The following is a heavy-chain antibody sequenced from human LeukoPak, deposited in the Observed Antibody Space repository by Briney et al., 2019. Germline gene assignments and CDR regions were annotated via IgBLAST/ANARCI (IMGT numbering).Heavy chain of an antibody. J-gene: IGHJ2*01. V-gene: IGHV3-23*01. D-gene: IGHD6-19*01. CDR2: SSGGGGST. Sequence: GGSLRLSCAASGFTFSDYYMSWVRQAPGKGLEWVSASSGGGGSTYYADSVKGRFTISRDNSKNTLYLQMNSLRAEDTAVYYCAKDIAVAGLHWYFDLWGRGTLVTVSS. CDR3: AKDIAVAGLHWYFDL. CDR1: GFTFSDYY.